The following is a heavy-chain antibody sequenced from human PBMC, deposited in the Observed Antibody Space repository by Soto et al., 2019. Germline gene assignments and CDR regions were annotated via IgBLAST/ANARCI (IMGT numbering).Heavy chain of an antibody. V-gene: IGHV3-30*04. J-gene: IGHJ4*02. CDR1: GFTGCRYD. CDR3: ARSRRGAVADTFDF. CDR2: IARDGTNK. Sequence: PGGALCLVSPASGFTGCRYDRLWVCWAPCKGLEWVAVIARDGTNKNYEDTVKGRFTISRDNSRNTLYLQMCSLRHEDAAVDYGARSRRGAVADTFDFWGPGTLVTVAS. D-gene: IGHD3-10*01.